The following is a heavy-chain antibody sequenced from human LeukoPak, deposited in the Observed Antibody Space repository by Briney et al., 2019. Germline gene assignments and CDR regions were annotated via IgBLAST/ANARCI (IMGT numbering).Heavy chain of an antibody. V-gene: IGHV3-21*01. D-gene: IGHD3-10*01. CDR3: ARNMVRGYEDAFDI. Sequence: ETLSLTCTVSGGSISSYYWSWVRQAPGKGPEWVSSISSSSSYIYYADSVKGRFTISRDNSKNSLYLQMNSLRAEDTAVYCARNMVRGYEDAFDIWGQGTMVTVSS. J-gene: IGHJ3*02. CDR1: GGSISSYY. CDR2: ISSSSSYI.